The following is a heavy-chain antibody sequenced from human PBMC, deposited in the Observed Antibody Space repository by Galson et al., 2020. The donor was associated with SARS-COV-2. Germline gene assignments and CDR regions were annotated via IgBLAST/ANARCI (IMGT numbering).Heavy chain of an antibody. CDR3: AKDSVEKPVLGLGGWGVDY. CDR2: ISYDGSNK. CDR1: GFIFSSYG. J-gene: IGHJ4*02. D-gene: IGHD3-16*01. V-gene: IGHV3-30*18. Sequence: GGSLRLSCAAPGFIFSSYGMHWVPQAPGKGLERVAVISYDGSNKYYADAVKGRFTTSRDNYKNTLYLQLKSLRAEDTCVYYCAKDSVEKPVLGLGGWGVDYWSQGTLVTGSS.